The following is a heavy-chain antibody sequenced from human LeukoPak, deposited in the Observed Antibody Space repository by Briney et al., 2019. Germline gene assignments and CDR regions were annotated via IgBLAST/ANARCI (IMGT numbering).Heavy chain of an antibody. D-gene: IGHD1-1*01. CDR3: TTVTIKVY. J-gene: IGHJ4*02. CDR1: GFTFRNAW. CDR2: IKSKTDGGTT. V-gene: IGHV3-15*01. Sequence: NAGGSLRLSCAASGFTFRNAWMSWARQAPGKGLEWVGLIKSKTDGGTTDYAAPVKGRFTISRDDSKNTLYLQMNSLKTEDTAVYYCTTVTIKVYWGQGTLVTVSS.